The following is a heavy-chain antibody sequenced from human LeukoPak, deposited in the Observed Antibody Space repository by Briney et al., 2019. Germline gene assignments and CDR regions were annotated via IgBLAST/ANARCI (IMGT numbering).Heavy chain of an antibody. J-gene: IGHJ6*02. CDR1: GFTFSSYW. V-gene: IGHV3-7*03. CDR3: AKDIGVDTATIYYYYYGMDV. CDR2: INQDGSEK. D-gene: IGHD5-18*01. Sequence: GGSLRLSCAASGFTFSSYWMSWVRQAPGRGLEWVANINQDGSEKYYVDSVKGRFTISRDNAKNSLSLQMNSLRAEDTALYYCAKDIGVDTATIYYYYYGMDVWGQGTTVTVSS.